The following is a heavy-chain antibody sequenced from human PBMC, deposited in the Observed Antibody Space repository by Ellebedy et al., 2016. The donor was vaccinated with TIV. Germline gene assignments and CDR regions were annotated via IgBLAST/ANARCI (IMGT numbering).Heavy chain of an antibody. V-gene: IGHV3-21*01. CDR1: GFTLNTYA. CDR3: ARDLSPTGLRGYFHY. Sequence: GESLKISCAASGFTLNTYAMNWVRQAPGKGLEWVSSISTSSSHIFQADSVKGRFTISRDDAQNSLYLQMDSLRAEDTAVYYCARDLSPTGLRGYFHYWGQGTLVTVSS. D-gene: IGHD3-10*01. CDR2: ISTSSSHI. J-gene: IGHJ1*01.